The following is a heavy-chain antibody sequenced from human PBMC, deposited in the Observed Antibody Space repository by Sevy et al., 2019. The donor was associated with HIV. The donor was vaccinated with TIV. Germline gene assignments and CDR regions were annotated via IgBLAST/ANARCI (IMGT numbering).Heavy chain of an antibody. CDR1: GFTFSSYA. V-gene: IGHV3-30-3*01. CDR2: ISYDGSNK. CDR3: ARGRGHCSSTSCYFDY. D-gene: IGHD2-2*01. J-gene: IGHJ4*02. Sequence: GESLKISCAASGFTFSSYAMHWVRQAPGKGLEWVAVISYDGSNKYYADSVKGRFTISRDNSKNTLYLQMNSLRAEDTAVYYCARGRGHCSSTSCYFDYWGQGTLVTVSS.